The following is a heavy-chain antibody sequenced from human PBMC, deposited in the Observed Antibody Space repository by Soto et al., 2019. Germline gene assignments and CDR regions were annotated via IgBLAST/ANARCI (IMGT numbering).Heavy chain of an antibody. J-gene: IGHJ4*02. D-gene: IGHD3-22*01. CDR1: GYSFTSYW. V-gene: IGHV5-51*01. CDR3: ASILDYSDSRGYYIDY. Sequence: GESLKISCKGSGYSFTSYWIGWVRQMPGKGLEWMGIIYPGDSDTRYSPSFQGQVTISADKSISTAYLQWSSLKASDTAMYYCASILDYSDSRGYYIDYWGQGTLVTVSS. CDR2: IYPGDSDT.